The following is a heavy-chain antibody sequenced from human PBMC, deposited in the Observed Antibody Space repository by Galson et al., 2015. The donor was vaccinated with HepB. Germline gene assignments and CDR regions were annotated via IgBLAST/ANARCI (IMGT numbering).Heavy chain of an antibody. Sequence: SLRLSCAASGFTFSSYAMSWVRQAPGKGLEWVSGISDTGTNTYYADSVKGRFTISRDNSKNMLYLQMNNLRDEDRAVYLCARGRAAAGTYFDYWGQGTLVTVSS. V-gene: IGHV3-23*01. J-gene: IGHJ4*02. CDR2: ISDTGTNT. CDR3: ARGRAAAGTYFDY. CDR1: GFTFSSYA. D-gene: IGHD6-13*01.